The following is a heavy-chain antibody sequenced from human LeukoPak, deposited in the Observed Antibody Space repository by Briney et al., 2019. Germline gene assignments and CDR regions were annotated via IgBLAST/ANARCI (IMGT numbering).Heavy chain of an antibody. V-gene: IGHV3-48*03. CDR3: AELGITMIGGV. CDR2: SSSSVSTI. CDR1: GFTLSIYE. D-gene: IGHD3-10*02. Sequence: GGSVRLLCAPYGFTLSIYEMIWVRQAPGKGLEWVSYSSSSVSTIYYADSVKGRFTISRDNAKNSLYLQMNSLRAEDTAVYYCAELGITMIGGVWGKGTTVTISS. J-gene: IGHJ6*04.